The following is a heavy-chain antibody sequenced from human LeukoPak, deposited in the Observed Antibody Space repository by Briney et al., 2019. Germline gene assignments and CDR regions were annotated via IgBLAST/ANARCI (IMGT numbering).Heavy chain of an antibody. CDR3: AREYLRYLDY. V-gene: IGHV3-48*03. J-gene: IGHJ4*02. Sequence: PGGSLRLSCAASGFTFSSYEMNWVRQAPGKGLEWVSYISSSGSTIYYADSVKGRFTISRDNAKNSLYLQMNSLRAEDTAVYYCAREYLRYLDYWGQGTLVTVSS. D-gene: IGHD3-9*01. CDR2: ISSSGSTI. CDR1: GFTFSSYE.